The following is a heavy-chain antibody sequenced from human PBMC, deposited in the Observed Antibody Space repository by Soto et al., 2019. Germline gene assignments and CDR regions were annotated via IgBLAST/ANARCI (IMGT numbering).Heavy chain of an antibody. CDR3: ARDPHYYDSSGGIHYGMDV. J-gene: IGHJ6*02. V-gene: IGHV3-21*01. CDR2: ISSSSSYI. CDR1: GFTFGSYS. D-gene: IGHD3-22*01. Sequence: PGGSLRLSCAASGFTFGSYSMNWVRQAPGKGLEWVSSISSSSSYIYYADSVKGRFTISRDNAKNSLYLQMNSLRAEDTAVYYCARDPHYYDSSGGIHYGMDVWGQGTTVTVSS.